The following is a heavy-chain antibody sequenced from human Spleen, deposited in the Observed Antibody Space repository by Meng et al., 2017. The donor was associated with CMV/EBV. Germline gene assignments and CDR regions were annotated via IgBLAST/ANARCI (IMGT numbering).Heavy chain of an antibody. CDR1: GFTFSSYS. V-gene: IGHV3-21*01. CDR3: AKIPHFIAAPYYGMDV. CDR2: ISSSSSYI. Sequence: GESLKISCAASGFTFSSYSMNWVRQAPGKGLEWVSSISSSSSYIYYADSVKGRFTISRDNAKNSLYLQMNSLRAEDTAVYYCAKIPHFIAAPYYGMDVWGQGTTVTVSS. D-gene: IGHD6-6*01. J-gene: IGHJ6*02.